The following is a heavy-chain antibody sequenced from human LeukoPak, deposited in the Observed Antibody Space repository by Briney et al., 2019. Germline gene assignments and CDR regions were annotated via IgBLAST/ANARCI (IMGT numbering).Heavy chain of an antibody. Sequence: SVKVSCKASGYTFTGYYMHWVRQAPGQGLEWMGWINPNSGGTNYAQKFQGWVTMTRDTSISTAYMELSRLRSDDTAVYYCAREVVRGVIGFGMDVWGQGTTVTVSS. CDR3: AREVVRGVIGFGMDV. CDR1: GYTFTGYY. J-gene: IGHJ6*02. D-gene: IGHD3-10*01. V-gene: IGHV1-2*04. CDR2: INPNSGGT.